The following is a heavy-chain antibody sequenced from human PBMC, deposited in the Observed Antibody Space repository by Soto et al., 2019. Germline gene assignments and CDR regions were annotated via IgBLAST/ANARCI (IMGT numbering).Heavy chain of an antibody. Sequence: QVHLVESGGGLVKPGGSLRLSCAASGFTFRDYYMSWIRQAPGKGLEWVSYISSSGTTIYYADSAKGRFTISRDNANNSLSLQMNSLRAEDTAVYYCARGRVVVGCYMDVWGKGTTVTVSS. CDR1: GFTFRDYY. CDR3: ARGRVVVGCYMDV. CDR2: ISSSGTTI. J-gene: IGHJ6*03. D-gene: IGHD2-15*01. V-gene: IGHV3-11*01.